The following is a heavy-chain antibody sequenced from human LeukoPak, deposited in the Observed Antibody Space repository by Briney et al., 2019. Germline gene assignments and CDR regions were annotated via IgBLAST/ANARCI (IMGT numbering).Heavy chain of an antibody. J-gene: IGHJ4*02. CDR3: ARLQLWFSGVDY. Sequence: PSETLSLTCAVSGGSIRNSSFYWGWIRRPPGKGLEWIGYMYHTGSSIYSPSLKSRLTISVDTSKNQFSLKLNSVTAADTAVYYCARLQLWFSGVDYWGQGALVTVSS. D-gene: IGHD5-18*01. V-gene: IGHV4-61*05. CDR1: GGSIRNSSFY. CDR2: MYHTGSS.